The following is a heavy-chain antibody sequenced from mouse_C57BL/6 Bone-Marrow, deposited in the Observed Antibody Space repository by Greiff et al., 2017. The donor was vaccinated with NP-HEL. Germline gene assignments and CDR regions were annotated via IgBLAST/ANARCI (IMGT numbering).Heavy chain of an antibody. D-gene: IGHD3-1*01. Sequence: EVKLMESGPELVKPGDSVKISCKASGYSFTGYFMNWVMQSHGKSLEWIGRINPYNGDTFYNQKFKGKATLTVDKSSSTAHMELRSLTSEYSAVYYCARSRAYFDVWGTGTTVTVSS. CDR1: GYSFTGYF. CDR3: ARSRAYFDV. V-gene: IGHV1-20*01. J-gene: IGHJ1*03. CDR2: INPYNGDT.